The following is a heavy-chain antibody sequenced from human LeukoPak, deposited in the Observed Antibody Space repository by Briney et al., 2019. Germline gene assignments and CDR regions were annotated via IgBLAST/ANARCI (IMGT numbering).Heavy chain of an antibody. Sequence: GESLKISCKGSGYSFTSYWIGWVRQMPGKGLEWMGVIYPGDSDTKYSPSFQGQVTISVDKSISTAYLQWSSLKASDTAMYYCVIWFGANKYFGPWGQGTLVTGSS. V-gene: IGHV5-51*01. CDR1: GYSFTSYW. CDR2: IYPGDSDT. D-gene: IGHD3-10*01. CDR3: VIWFGANKYFGP. J-gene: IGHJ5*02.